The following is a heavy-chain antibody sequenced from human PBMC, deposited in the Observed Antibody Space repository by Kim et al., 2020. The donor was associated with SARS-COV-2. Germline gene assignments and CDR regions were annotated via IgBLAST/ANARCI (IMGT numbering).Heavy chain of an antibody. CDR3: ARGAYHGDSDSVKWIMPGHD. V-gene: IGHV3-30*12. CDR2: VYSDRRNQ. J-gene: IGHJ4*02. Sequence: GGSLRLSCATSGFPFSDFAMHWVRQAPGKGLEWLAVVYSDRRNQNYADSVKGGFPTSKDNSKDTLFMQMNSLTVADTAVYYCARGAYHGDSDSVKWIMPGHDWGQGTLVSVSS. D-gene: IGHD5-12*01. CDR1: GFPFSDFA.